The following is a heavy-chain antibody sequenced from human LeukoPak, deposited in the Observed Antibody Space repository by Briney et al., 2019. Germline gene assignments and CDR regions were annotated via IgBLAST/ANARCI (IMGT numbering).Heavy chain of an antibody. Sequence: SETLSLTCTVSGGSVSSGSYYWSWIRQPPGKGLEWIGYIYYSGSTNYNPSLKSRVTISVDTSKNQFSLKLSSVTAADTAVYYCARLGRYGSGSYYGSYFDYWGQGTLVTVSS. J-gene: IGHJ4*02. CDR3: ARLGRYGSGSYYGSYFDY. CDR2: IYYSGST. V-gene: IGHV4-61*01. CDR1: GGSVSSGSYY. D-gene: IGHD3-10*01.